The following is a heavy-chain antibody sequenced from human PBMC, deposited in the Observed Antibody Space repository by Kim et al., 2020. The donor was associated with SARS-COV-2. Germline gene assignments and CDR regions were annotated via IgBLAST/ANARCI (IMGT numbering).Heavy chain of an antibody. D-gene: IGHD4-17*01. CDR3: ASDDYGDQRIFDY. Sequence: SETLSLTCTVSGGSISSSSYYWGWIRQPPGKGLEWIGSIYDSGSTYYNPSLKSRVTISVDTSKNQFTLKLSSVTAADTAVYYCASDDYGDQRIFDYLSQGTLVTVSS. CDR1: GGSISSSSYY. V-gene: IGHV4-39*01. J-gene: IGHJ4*02. CDR2: IYDSGST.